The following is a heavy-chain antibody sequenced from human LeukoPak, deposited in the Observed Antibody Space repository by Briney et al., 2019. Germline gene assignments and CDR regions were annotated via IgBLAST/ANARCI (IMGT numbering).Heavy chain of an antibody. CDR3: ARHWGYGSGSYYSGY. V-gene: IGHV5-10-1*01. D-gene: IGHD3-10*01. CDR2: IDPSDSYT. Sequence: GESLKISCKGSGFSFTSYWISWVRQMPGKGLEWMGRIDPSDSYTNYSPSFQGHVTVSADKSISTAYLQWSSLKASDTAMYYCARHWGYGSGSYYSGYWGQGTLVTVSS. J-gene: IGHJ4*02. CDR1: GFSFTSYW.